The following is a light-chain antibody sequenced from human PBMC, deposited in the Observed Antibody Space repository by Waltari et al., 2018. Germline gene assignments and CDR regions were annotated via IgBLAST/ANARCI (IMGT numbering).Light chain of an antibody. J-gene: IGLJ1*01. CDR2: DAT. CDR1: SGDVGGYYL. Sequence: QSALTQPASVSGSPGQSITISCTGTSGDVGGYYLVYWYQQHPGKAPKLMIYDATNRPSGVSDRFSASTSGNTASLTISDLRPEDEAEYYCSSFTSSSTGIFGSGTTVTVL. V-gene: IGLV2-14*03. CDR3: SSFTSSSTGI.